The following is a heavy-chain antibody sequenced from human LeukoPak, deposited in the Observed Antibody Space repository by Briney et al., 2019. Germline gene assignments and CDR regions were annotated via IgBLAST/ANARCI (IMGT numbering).Heavy chain of an antibody. J-gene: IGHJ6*03. CDR2: ISAYNGNT. Sequence: ASVKVSCKASGYTFTSYGISGVRQAPGQGLEWMGWISAYNGNTNYAQKLQGRVTMTTDTSTSTAYMELRSLRSDDTAVYYCARDSSSSWYRGWVYYYYYYMDVWGKGSTVTVSS. CDR3: ARDSSSSWYRGWVYYYYYYMDV. D-gene: IGHD6-13*01. V-gene: IGHV1-18*01. CDR1: GYTFTSYG.